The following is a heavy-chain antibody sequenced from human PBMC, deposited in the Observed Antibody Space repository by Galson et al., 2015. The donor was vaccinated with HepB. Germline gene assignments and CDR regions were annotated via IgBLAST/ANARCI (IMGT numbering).Heavy chain of an antibody. Sequence: SLRLSCAASGFTFSSYGMHWVRQAPGKGLEWLTVIWYDGSDKYYAGSVKGRFSISRDNSKNTLYLQMNSLRAEDTAVYYCARDLRDSYGYVYYYFYGMDVWGQGTTVTVSS. J-gene: IGHJ6*02. D-gene: IGHD5-18*01. CDR2: IWYDGSDK. CDR3: ARDLRDSYGYVYYYFYGMDV. V-gene: IGHV3-33*01. CDR1: GFTFSSYG.